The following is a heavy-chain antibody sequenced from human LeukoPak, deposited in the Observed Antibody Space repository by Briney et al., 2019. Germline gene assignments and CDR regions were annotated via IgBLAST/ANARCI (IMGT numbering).Heavy chain of an antibody. CDR2: IYYTGST. Sequence: SETLSLTCTVSGGSISSSSYYWGWIRQPPGKGLEWIGSIYYTGSTYYNPSLKSRVTISVDTSKNQFSLKLSSVTAADTAVYYCARADFDWLYYFDYWGQGTLVTVSS. CDR3: ARADFDWLYYFDY. J-gene: IGHJ4*02. CDR1: GGSISSSSYY. V-gene: IGHV4-39*07. D-gene: IGHD3-9*01.